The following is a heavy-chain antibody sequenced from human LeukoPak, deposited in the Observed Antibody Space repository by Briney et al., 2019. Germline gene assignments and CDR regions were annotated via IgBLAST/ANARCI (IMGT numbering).Heavy chain of an antibody. CDR1: GFTFSSYS. CDR3: ARAYDFWSGRTPHAFDI. D-gene: IGHD3-3*01. Sequence: PGGSLRLSCAASGFTFSSYSMNWVRQAPGKGLEWVSSISSSSSYIYHADSVKGRFTISRDNAKNSLYLQMNSLRAEDTAVYYCARAYDFWSGRTPHAFDIWGQGTMVTVSS. J-gene: IGHJ3*02. V-gene: IGHV3-21*01. CDR2: ISSSSSYI.